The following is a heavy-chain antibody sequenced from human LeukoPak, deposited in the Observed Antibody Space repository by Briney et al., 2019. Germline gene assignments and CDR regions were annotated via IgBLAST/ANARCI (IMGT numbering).Heavy chain of an antibody. CDR2: FYSGGTT. CDR1: GFSVTTNY. J-gene: IGHJ4*02. Sequence: PGGSLRLSCAASGFSVTTNYMSWVRQAPGKGLEWVSGFYSGGTTYYADSVRGRFTISRDNSKNTLYLQMNSLRAEDTAVYYCARAEGYFDTWGQGTLVTVSS. CDR3: ARAEGYFDT. V-gene: IGHV3-53*01.